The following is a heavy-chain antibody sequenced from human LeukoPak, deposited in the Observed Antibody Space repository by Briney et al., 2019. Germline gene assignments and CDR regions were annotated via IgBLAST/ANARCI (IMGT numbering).Heavy chain of an antibody. CDR3: ARVGRWLQTFDY. CDR2: IYYSGST. V-gene: IGHV4-31*03. CDR1: GGSISSGGYY. Sequence: NPSQTLSLTCTVSGGSISSGGYYWSWIRQHPGKGLEWIGYIYYSGSTYYNPSLKSRVTISVDTSKNQFSLKLSSVTAADTAVYYCARVGRWLQTFDYWGQGTLVTVSS. J-gene: IGHJ4*02. D-gene: IGHD5-24*01.